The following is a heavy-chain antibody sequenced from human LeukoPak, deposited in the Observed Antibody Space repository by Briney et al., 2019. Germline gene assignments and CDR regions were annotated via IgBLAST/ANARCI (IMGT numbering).Heavy chain of an antibody. CDR3: ARDGGSGGDY. CDR2: IWYDGSSE. J-gene: IGHJ4*02. V-gene: IGHV3-33*01. CDR1: GFTFSSYG. Sequence: GGSLRLSCVASGFTFSSYGFHWVRQAPGKGLEWVAVIWYDGSSEYYGDSVKGRFTISRDDSKNTLYLQMNSLRAEDTAVYYCARDGGSGGDYWGQGTLVTVSS. D-gene: IGHD2-15*01.